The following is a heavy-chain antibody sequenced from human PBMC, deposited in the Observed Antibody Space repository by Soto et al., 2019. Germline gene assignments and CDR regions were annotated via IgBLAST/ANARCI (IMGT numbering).Heavy chain of an antibody. V-gene: IGHV3-33*01. J-gene: IGHJ6*02. CDR2: IWYDGSNK. CDR1: GFTFSSYG. CDR3: ATDLTYGGRYYYGMDV. D-gene: IGHD3-16*01. Sequence: ESGGGVVQPGRSLRLSCAASGFTFSSYGMHWVRQAPGKGLEWVAVIWYDGSNKYYADSVKGRFTISRDNSKNTLYLQMNSLRAEDTAVYYCATDLTYGGRYYYGMDVWGQGTTVTVSS.